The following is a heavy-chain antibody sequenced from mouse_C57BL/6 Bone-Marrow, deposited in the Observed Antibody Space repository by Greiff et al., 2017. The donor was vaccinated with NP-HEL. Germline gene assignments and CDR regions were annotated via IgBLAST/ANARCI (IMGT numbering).Heavy chain of an antibody. Sequence: QVQLQQSGAELASPGASVKMSCKASAYTFTSYTMHWVKQRPGQGLEWIGYINPSSGYTKYNQKFKDKATLTADKSSSTAYMQLSSLTSEDSAVYYCASNWDVYWYFDVWGTGTTVTVSS. CDR2: INPSSGYT. D-gene: IGHD4-1*01. J-gene: IGHJ1*03. V-gene: IGHV1-4*01. CDR1: AYTFTSYT. CDR3: ASNWDVYWYFDV.